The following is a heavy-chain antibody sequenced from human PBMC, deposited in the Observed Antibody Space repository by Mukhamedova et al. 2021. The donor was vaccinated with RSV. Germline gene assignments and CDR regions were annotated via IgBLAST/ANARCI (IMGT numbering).Heavy chain of an antibody. Sequence: GLEWMGWISAYNGNTNYAQKLQGRVTMTTDTSPSTAYMELRSLRSDDTAVYYCAREDYGDFNFDYWGQGTLVTVSS. D-gene: IGHD4-17*01. V-gene: IGHV1-18*01. J-gene: IGHJ4*02. CDR2: ISAYNGNT. CDR3: AREDYGDFNFDY.